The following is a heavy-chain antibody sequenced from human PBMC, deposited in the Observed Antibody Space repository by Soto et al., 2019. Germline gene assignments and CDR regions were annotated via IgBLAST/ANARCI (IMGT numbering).Heavy chain of an antibody. V-gene: IGHV1-18*04. CDR1: VYTFSSHT. Sequence: GASVKVSWKASVYTFSSHTISWLRQAPLQVLQWIVRISAYNGKTNYALTLQGRVTLTTDTSTSTAYMELKILRSDDTAVYYCARAQRENILVVEAAHDYWGQGTLVTDSS. J-gene: IGHJ4*02. CDR2: ISAYNGKT. CDR3: ARAQRENILVVEAAHDY. D-gene: IGHD2-15*01.